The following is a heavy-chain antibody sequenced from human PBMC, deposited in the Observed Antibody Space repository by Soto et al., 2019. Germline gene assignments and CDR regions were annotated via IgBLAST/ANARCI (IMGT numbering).Heavy chain of an antibody. CDR3: ARDQNGSPHFDY. Sequence: QVQLQESGPGLVKPSETLSLTCTVSGASIRGYYWSWIRQPPGKGLEWIGFIYYSGSTNYNPSLKSRVTISVDTSKNQFSLRVSSVTAADTAVYYCARDQNGSPHFDYWGQGTLVTVSS. J-gene: IGHJ4*02. CDR2: IYYSGST. V-gene: IGHV4-59*01. D-gene: IGHD1-26*01. CDR1: GASIRGYY.